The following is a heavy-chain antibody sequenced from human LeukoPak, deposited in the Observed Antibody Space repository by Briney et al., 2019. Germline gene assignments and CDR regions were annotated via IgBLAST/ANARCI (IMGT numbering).Heavy chain of an antibody. CDR3: ARRGSSGYYADTFDI. Sequence: GGSLMISCKVSGYSFTSYWISWVRQMPGKGLEWMGRIDPSDSYTNYRPSFQGHVTISADKSISTAYLQWSSLKASDTAVYYCARRGSSGYYADTFDIWGQGTMVTVSS. D-gene: IGHD3-22*01. CDR2: IDPSDSYT. CDR1: GYSFTSYW. V-gene: IGHV5-10-1*01. J-gene: IGHJ3*02.